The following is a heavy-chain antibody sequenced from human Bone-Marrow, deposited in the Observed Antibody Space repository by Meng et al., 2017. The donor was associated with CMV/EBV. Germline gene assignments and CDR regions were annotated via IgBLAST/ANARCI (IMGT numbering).Heavy chain of an antibody. D-gene: IGHD1-26*01. J-gene: IGHJ5*02. CDR2: INPSGGST. Sequence: ASVKVSCKASGYTFTSYGISWVRQAPGQGLEWMGIINPSGGSTSYVQKFQGRVTMTRDTSTSTVYMELSRLRSDDTAVYYCARALPRFRGWFDPWGQGPRVTVSS. V-gene: IGHV1-46*01. CDR1: GYTFTSYG. CDR3: ARALPRFRGWFDP.